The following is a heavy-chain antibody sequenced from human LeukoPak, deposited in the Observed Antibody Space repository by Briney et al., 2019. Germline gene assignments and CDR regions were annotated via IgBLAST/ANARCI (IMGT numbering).Heavy chain of an antibody. CDR1: GFTFSSYA. J-gene: IGHJ4*02. CDR2: ISGSGGST. D-gene: IGHD6-13*01. CDR3: AKDRGLYSSSYYYFDY. V-gene: IGHV3-23*01. Sequence: GGSLRLSCAASGFTFSSYAMSWVRQAPGKGLEWASAISGSGGSTYYADSVKGRFTISRDNSKNTLYLQMNSLRAEDTAVYYCAKDRGLYSSSYYYFDYWGQGTLVTVSS.